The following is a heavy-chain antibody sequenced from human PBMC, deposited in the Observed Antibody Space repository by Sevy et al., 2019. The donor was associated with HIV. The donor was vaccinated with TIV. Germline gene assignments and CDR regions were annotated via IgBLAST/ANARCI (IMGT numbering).Heavy chain of an antibody. CDR1: GFTFNNPW. D-gene: IGHD3-22*01. V-gene: IGHV3-15*01. CDR3: ATAPGYYDTAPIDY. CDR2: IKSKIDGETT. J-gene: IGHJ4*02. Sequence: GGSRELSVPVPGFTFNNPWMNGFRQAPGTGRHWVGLIKSKIDGETTDYAEPVKGRFTISRDDSKNTLFLQMNSLKIEDTAVYYCATAPGYYDTAPIDYWGPGTLVTVSS.